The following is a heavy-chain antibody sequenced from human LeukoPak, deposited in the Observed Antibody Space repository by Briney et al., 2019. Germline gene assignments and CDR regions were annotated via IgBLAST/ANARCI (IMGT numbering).Heavy chain of an antibody. CDR2: ISAYNGNT. CDR1: GYTFTSYG. Sequence: ASVKVSCKASGYTFTSYGISWVRQAPGQGLEWMGWISAYNGNTHYAQKLQGRVTMTTDTSTSTVYMELSSLRSDDTAVYYCARGSPPRRNYDSRGYYSYYFDYWGQGTLVTVSS. CDR3: ARGSPPRRNYDSRGYYSYYFDY. D-gene: IGHD3-22*01. V-gene: IGHV1-18*01. J-gene: IGHJ4*02.